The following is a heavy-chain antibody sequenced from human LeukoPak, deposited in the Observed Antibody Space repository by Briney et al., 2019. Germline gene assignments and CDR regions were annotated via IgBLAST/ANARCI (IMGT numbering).Heavy chain of an antibody. V-gene: IGHV4-59*01. J-gene: IGHJ6*02. CDR1: GGSISRYY. Sequence: PSETLSLTCTVSGGSISRYYWSWIRQPPGKGLEWIGYIYYSGSTEYNSYLKSRVTISLDTSKNQFSLKLSSVTAADTAVYYCARSYDNRGYYYYGMDVWGQGTTVTVSS. CDR2: IYYSGST. D-gene: IGHD3-22*01. CDR3: ARSYDNRGYYYYGMDV.